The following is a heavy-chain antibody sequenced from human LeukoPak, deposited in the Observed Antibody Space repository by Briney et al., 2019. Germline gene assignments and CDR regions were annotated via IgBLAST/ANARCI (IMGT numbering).Heavy chain of an antibody. J-gene: IGHJ4*02. Sequence: TSETLSLTCTVSGGSISPYFWSWIRQPPGKGLEWIGYIYYRGSTNYNPSLKSRVTISLDTSKDQFSLKLSSVTAADTAVYYCAGEGVVKGYFDYWGQGTLVTVSS. V-gene: IGHV4-59*01. CDR1: GGSISPYF. CDR2: IYYRGST. D-gene: IGHD3-3*01. CDR3: AGEGVVKGYFDY.